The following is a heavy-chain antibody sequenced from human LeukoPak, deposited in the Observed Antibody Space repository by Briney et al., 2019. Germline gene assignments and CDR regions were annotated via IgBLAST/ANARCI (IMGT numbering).Heavy chain of an antibody. CDR1: GGSISSSSYY. CDR3: ARHGDYYDSSGYFGSYLDY. J-gene: IGHJ4*02. Sequence: SSETLSLTCTVSGGSISSSSYYWGWIRQPPGKGLEWIGSIYYSGSTYYNPSLKSRVTISVDTSKNQFSLKLSSATAADTAVYYCARHGDYYDSSGYFGSYLDYWGQGTLVTVSS. CDR2: IYYSGST. V-gene: IGHV4-39*01. D-gene: IGHD3-22*01.